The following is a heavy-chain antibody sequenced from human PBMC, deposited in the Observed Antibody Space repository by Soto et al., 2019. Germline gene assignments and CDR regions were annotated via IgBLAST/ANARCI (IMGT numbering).Heavy chain of an antibody. Sequence: PGGSLRLSCAASGFTFSSYAMSWVRQAPGKGLEWVSAISGSGGSTYYADSVKGRFTISRDNSKNTLYLQMNSLRAEDTAVYYCAKDHGSYYDILTGYYAENYFDYWGQGTLVTVSS. D-gene: IGHD3-9*01. V-gene: IGHV3-23*01. CDR1: GFTFSSYA. CDR3: AKDHGSYYDILTGYYAENYFDY. J-gene: IGHJ4*02. CDR2: ISGSGGST.